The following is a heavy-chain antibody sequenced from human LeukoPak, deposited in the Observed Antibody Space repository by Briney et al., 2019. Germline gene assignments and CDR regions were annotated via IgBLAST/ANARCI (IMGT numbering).Heavy chain of an antibody. Sequence: PGGSLRLSCAASGFTFSSCAMHWVRQAPGKGLEWISAIGSTGTNTYYADSVKGRFTISRDNSKNTLYLQMNSLRAEDTALYYCAKRSPYYFDYWGQGTLVTVSS. CDR1: GFTFSSCA. CDR2: IGSTGTNT. CDR3: AKRSPYYFDY. V-gene: IGHV3-23*01. J-gene: IGHJ4*02. D-gene: IGHD2-15*01.